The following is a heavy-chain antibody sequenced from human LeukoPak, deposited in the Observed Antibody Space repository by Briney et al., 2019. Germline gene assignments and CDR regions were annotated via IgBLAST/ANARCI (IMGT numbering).Heavy chain of an antibody. D-gene: IGHD5-18*01. V-gene: IGHV1-69*04. J-gene: IGHJ4*02. Sequence: SVKVSCKASGGTFSSYAISWVRRAPGQGLEWMGRIIPILGIANYAQKFQGRVTITADKSTSTAYMELSSLRSEDTAVYYCARRNGYSYGPIDYWGQGTLVTVSS. CDR2: IIPILGIA. CDR3: ARRNGYSYGPIDY. CDR1: GGTFSSYA.